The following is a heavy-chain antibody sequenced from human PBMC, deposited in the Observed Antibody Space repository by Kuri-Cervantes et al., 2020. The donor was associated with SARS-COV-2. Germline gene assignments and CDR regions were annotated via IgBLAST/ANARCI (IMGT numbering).Heavy chain of an antibody. J-gene: IGHJ5*02. D-gene: IGHD3-10*01. CDR2: ICYSGST. V-gene: IGHV4-39*02. CDR3: ARDKDGSGSLWFDP. Sequence: SETLSLTCIVSGVAIDSNSYYWVWIRQPPGKGLEWIGGICYSGSTYHNPSLKSRVTLSADTSKNQFSLKLTSVTAADTALYYCARDKDGSGSLWFDPWGQGTLVTVSS. CDR1: GVAIDSNSYY.